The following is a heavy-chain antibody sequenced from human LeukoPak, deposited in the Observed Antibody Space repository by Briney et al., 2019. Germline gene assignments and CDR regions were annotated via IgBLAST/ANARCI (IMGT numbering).Heavy chain of an antibody. CDR1: GFTFPHYT. Sequence: GGSLRLSCAASGFTFPHYTMHWVRQPPGKGLEWVSLISWNGVSTSSAGSVKGRFTISRDNSKNSLFLQMISLRNEDTALYYCARDTPGQGIDYWGQGTLVTVSS. D-gene: IGHD1-14*01. CDR3: ARDTPGQGIDY. J-gene: IGHJ4*02. V-gene: IGHV3-43*01. CDR2: ISWNGVST.